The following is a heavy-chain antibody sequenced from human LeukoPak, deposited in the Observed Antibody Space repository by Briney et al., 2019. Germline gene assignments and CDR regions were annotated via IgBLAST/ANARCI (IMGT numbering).Heavy chain of an antibody. Sequence: PGGSLRLSCAASGFTFSSYWMHWVRQAPGKGLVWVSRISPDGSTTGHADSVKGRFTTSRDNAKNTLFLQMNSLRAEDTAVYYCARGGAARLHFQNWGQGTLVTVSS. J-gene: IGHJ1*01. CDR1: GFTFSSYW. D-gene: IGHD6-6*01. V-gene: IGHV3-74*01. CDR2: ISPDGSTT. CDR3: ARGGAARLHFQN.